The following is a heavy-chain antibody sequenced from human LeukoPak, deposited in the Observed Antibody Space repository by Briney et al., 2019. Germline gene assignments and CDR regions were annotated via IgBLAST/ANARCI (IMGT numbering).Heavy chain of an antibody. D-gene: IGHD4-17*01. J-gene: IGHJ4*02. V-gene: IGHV4-39*07. CDR2: IYYSGST. Sequence: SETLSLTCTVSGGSISSSSYYWGWIRQPPGKGLEWIGSIYYSGSTYYNPSLKSRVTISVDTSKNQFSLKLSSVTAADTAVYYCAREVKLYGDYAGYWGQGTLVTVSS. CDR3: AREVKLYGDYAGY. CDR1: GGSISSSSYY.